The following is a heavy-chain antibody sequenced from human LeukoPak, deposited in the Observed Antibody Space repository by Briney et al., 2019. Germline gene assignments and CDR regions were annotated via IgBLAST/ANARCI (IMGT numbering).Heavy chain of an antibody. J-gene: IGHJ5*02. CDR3: AREVHDRGYNWFDP. CDR1: GLTVSSNY. D-gene: IGHD3-10*01. V-gene: IGHV3-53*05. Sequence: PGGSLRLSCAASGLTVSSNYMSWVRQAPGKGLEWVSVIYAGGSTYYADSVKGRFTISRDNSKNTLYLQMNSLRAEDTAVYYCAREVHDRGYNWFDPWGQGTLVTVSS. CDR2: IYAGGST.